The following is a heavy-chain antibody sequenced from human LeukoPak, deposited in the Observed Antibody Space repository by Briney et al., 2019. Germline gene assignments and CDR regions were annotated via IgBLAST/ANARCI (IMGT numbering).Heavy chain of an antibody. D-gene: IGHD3-10*01. J-gene: IGHJ5*02. CDR2: IIPILGIA. CDR1: VGTFTPYA. Sequence: ASVRVSSTPSVGTFTPYAVSWVRQAPGQGLEWMGRIIPILGIAAYAQKFHGRVTFTPEKSPRTAYMELSSRRRADTAVYYCARRNPMGRGLIIMKDGGPPPLNWSDPWGEGTLVTVPS. CDR3: ARRNPMGRGLIIMKDGGPPPLNWSDP. V-gene: IGHV1-69*04.